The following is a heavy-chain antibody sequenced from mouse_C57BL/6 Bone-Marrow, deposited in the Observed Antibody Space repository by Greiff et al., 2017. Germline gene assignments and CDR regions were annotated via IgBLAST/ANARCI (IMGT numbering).Heavy chain of an antibody. J-gene: IGHJ3*01. D-gene: IGHD1-1*01. CDR2: ISDGGSYT. CDR3: ARDGAYCGSRAY. V-gene: IGHV5-4*01. Sequence: EVLLVESGGGLVKPGGSLKLSCAASGFTFSSYAMSWVRQTPEKRLEWVATISDGGSYTYYPDNVKGRFTISRDNAKNNLYLQMSHLKSEDTAMYYCARDGAYCGSRAYWGQGTLVTVSA. CDR1: GFTFSSYA.